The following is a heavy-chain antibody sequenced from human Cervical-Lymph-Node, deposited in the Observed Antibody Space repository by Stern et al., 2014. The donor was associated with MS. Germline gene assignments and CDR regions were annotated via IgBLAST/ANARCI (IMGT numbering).Heavy chain of an antibody. CDR1: GYTFTSYG. V-gene: IGHV1-18*01. CDR3: ARGLLGSENAFDI. D-gene: IGHD2-15*01. Sequence: VQLVESGAEVKKPGASVKVSCKASGYTFTSYGISWVRQAPGQGLGGMGGIIAYNVNTNYAQKLQGIGTMTTDTSTSTAYMELRSLRSDDTAVYYCARGLLGSENAFDIWGQGTMVTVSS. CDR2: IIAYNVNT. J-gene: IGHJ3*02.